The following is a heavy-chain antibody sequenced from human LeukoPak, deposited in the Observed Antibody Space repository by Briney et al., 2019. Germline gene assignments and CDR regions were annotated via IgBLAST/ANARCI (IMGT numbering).Heavy chain of an antibody. J-gene: IGHJ4*02. D-gene: IGHD2-15*01. Sequence: SETLTLSCTVSGGSISSYSRSWIRQPPGKGLEWIGYIYYSGSTNYNPSLKSRVTISVDTSKNQFSLKLSSVTAADTAVYYCALMVDGGNYYPVYWGQGSLVTVSS. CDR1: GGSISSYS. CDR2: IYYSGST. V-gene: IGHV4-59*01. CDR3: ALMVDGGNYYPVY.